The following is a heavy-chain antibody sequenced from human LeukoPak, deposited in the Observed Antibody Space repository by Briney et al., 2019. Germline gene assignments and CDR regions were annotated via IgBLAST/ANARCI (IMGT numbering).Heavy chain of an antibody. CDR1: GNYW. V-gene: IGHV3-74*01. J-gene: IGHJ4*02. D-gene: IGHD2/OR15-2a*01. Sequence: GGSLRLSCAASGNYWMHWVRQAPGKGLVWVSHINSDGSWTSYADSVKGRLTISKDNAKNTVYLQMNSLRAEGTAVYYCVSFYETYWGRGTLVTVSS. CDR2: INSDGSWT. CDR3: VSFYETY.